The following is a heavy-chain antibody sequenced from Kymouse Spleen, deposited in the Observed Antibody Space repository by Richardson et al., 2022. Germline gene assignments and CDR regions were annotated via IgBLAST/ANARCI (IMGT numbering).Heavy chain of an antibody. CDR3: ARGELLNWFDP. J-gene: IGHJ5*02. D-gene: IGHD1-7*01. CDR2: IYYSGST. V-gene: IGHV4-39*01. Sequence: QLQLQESGPGLVKPSETLSLTCTVSGGSISSSSYYWGWIRQPPGKGLEWIGSIYYSGSTYYNPSLKSRVTISVDTSKNQFSLKLSSVTAADTAVYYCARGELLNWFDPWGQGTLVTVSS. CDR1: GGSISSSSYY.